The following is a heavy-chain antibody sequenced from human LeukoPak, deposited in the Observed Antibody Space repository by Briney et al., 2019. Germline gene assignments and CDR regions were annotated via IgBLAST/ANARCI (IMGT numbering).Heavy chain of an antibody. J-gene: IGHJ4*02. CDR2: IYTSGST. V-gene: IGHV4-4*07. CDR1: GGSISSYY. D-gene: IGHD3-9*01. CDR3: ARDENKEYYDILTGPTRDYYFDY. Sequence: SETLSLTCTVSGGSISSYYWSWIRQPAGKGLEWIGRIYTSGSTNYNPSLKSRVTMSVDTSKNQFSLKLSSVTAADTAVYYCARDENKEYYDILTGPTRDYYFDYWGQGTLVTVSS.